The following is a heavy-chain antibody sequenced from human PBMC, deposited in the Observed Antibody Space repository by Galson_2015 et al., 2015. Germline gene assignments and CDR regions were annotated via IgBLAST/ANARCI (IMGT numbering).Heavy chain of an antibody. CDR1: AFAFSIYE. D-gene: IGHD2-15*01. V-gene: IGHV3-48*03. CDR3: AKTTMAAASTWYMDP. CDR2: ITSTGDTT. J-gene: IGHJ6*03. Sequence: SLRLSCAASAFAFSIYEMNWLRQAPGKGLEWVSYITSTGDTTYYADSVKGRFTVSRDNAKNSLFLQMNSLRAEDTALYYCAKTTMAAASTWYMDPWGNGTTVTASS.